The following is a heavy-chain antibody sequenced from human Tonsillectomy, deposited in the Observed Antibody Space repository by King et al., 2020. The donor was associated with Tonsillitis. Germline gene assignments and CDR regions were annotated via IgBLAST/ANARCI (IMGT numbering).Heavy chain of an antibody. CDR1: GGSFSGYY. Sequence: VQLQQWGAGLLKPSETLSLTCAVYGGSFSGYYWSWIRQPPGKGLEWIGEINHSGSTNYNPSLKSRVTISVDTSKNQFSLKLSSVTAADTAVYYCARATVITILWGTVSYWFDPWGQGTLVTVSS. D-gene: IGHD3-9*01. V-gene: IGHV4-34*01. CDR2: INHSGST. CDR3: ARATVITILWGTVSYWFDP. J-gene: IGHJ5*02.